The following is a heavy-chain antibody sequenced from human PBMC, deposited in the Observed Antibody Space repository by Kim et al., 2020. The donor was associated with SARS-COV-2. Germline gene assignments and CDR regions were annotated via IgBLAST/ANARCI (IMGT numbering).Heavy chain of an antibody. CDR2: IAAYHGST. Sequence: ASVKVSCKAPPNTFANYGISWVRGAPGQGLEWMGWIAAYHGSTNYAEKFQGRVTMTTDTATSTAYMELKSLRSDDTAVYYCARVWSGYSPHDYWGQGTLVTVS. V-gene: IGHV1-18*04. D-gene: IGHD3-3*01. J-gene: IGHJ4*02. CDR1: PNTFANYG. CDR3: ARVWSGYSPHDY.